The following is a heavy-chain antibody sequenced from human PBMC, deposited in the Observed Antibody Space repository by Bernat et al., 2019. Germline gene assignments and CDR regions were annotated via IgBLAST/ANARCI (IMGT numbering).Heavy chain of an antibody. CDR1: GFTFSSYA. CDR2: ISYDGSNK. CDR3: ARNYYYDSSPYSPLDY. J-gene: IGHJ4*02. D-gene: IGHD3-22*01. Sequence: QVQLVESGGGVVQPGRSLRLSCAASGFTFSSYAMHWVRQAPGKGLEWVAVISYDGSNKSYADSVKGRFTISRDNSKNTLYLQMNSLRAEDTAVYYCARNYYYDSSPYSPLDYWGQGTLVTVSS. V-gene: IGHV3-30-3*01.